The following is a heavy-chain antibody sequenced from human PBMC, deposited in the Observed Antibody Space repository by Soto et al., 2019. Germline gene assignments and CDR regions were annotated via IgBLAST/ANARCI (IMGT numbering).Heavy chain of an antibody. Sequence: EVQLLESGGGLVQPGGSLRLSCAASGFTFSSYAMSWVRQAPGKGLEWVSAISGSGGSTYYADSVKGRVTISRDNSKNTMYLQMNSLRAEDTAVYYCAKGGGYCSGGSCYLGDAFDIWGQGTMVTVSS. CDR3: AKGGGYCSGGSCYLGDAFDI. CDR2: ISGSGGST. V-gene: IGHV3-23*01. J-gene: IGHJ3*02. CDR1: GFTFSSYA. D-gene: IGHD2-15*01.